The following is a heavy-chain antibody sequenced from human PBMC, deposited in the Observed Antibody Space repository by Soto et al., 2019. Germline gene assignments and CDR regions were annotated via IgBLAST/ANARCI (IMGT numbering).Heavy chain of an antibody. J-gene: IGHJ1*01. CDR3: STALWPIGDGYFQH. V-gene: IGHV3-15*01. Sequence: EVQLVESGGGLVTPGGSLTLSCAASGFTFKNAWMNWVREAPGKGLEWVGRIKSRIDGGTIDLAAPVKGRFTVSRDDSNNILYLQMTSLKTEDTAVYYCSTALWPIGDGYFQHWGQGTLVTVPS. CDR1: GFTFKNAW. CDR2: IKSRIDGGTI. D-gene: IGHD3-10*01.